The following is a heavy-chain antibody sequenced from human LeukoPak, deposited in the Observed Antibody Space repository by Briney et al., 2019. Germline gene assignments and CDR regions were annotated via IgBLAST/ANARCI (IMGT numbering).Heavy chain of an antibody. D-gene: IGHD1-26*01. CDR2: INHSGST. Sequence: PSETLSLTCAVYGGSFSGYYWSWIRQPPGTGLEWIGEINHSGSTNYNPSLKSRVTISVDTSKNQFSLKLSSVTAADTAVYYCARGFTVVGATRVFDYWGQGTLVTVSS. CDR3: ARGFTVVGATRVFDY. CDR1: GGSFSGYY. V-gene: IGHV4-34*01. J-gene: IGHJ4*02.